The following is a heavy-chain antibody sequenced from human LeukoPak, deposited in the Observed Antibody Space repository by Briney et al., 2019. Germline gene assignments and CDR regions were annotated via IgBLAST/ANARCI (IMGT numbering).Heavy chain of an antibody. CDR3: AKGPHYDILTGYFDY. CDR2: IKQDGSEK. V-gene: IGHV3-7*03. D-gene: IGHD3-9*01. CDR1: GFTFSNYW. Sequence: GGSLRLSCAASGFTFSNYWMSWVRQAPGKGLEWLANIKQDGSEKYFVDSVKGRFTISRDNSKNTLYLQMNSLRAEDTAVYYCAKGPHYDILTGYFDYWGQGTLVTVSS. J-gene: IGHJ4*02.